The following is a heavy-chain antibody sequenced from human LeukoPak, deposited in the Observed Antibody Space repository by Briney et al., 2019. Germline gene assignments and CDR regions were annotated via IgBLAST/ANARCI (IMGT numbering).Heavy chain of an antibody. J-gene: IGHJ6*03. D-gene: IGHD3-10*01. CDR1: FISFA. Sequence: FISFAISWVRQAPGQGLEWMGGIIPIFGSTNYAQKFQGRVTITADKSTTTVYMELRSLRSEDTAVYYCARPRFPYYRLSGPDYYYMDVWGQGTLVTVSS. V-gene: IGHV1-69*06. CDR2: IIPIFGST. CDR3: ARPRFPYYRLSGPDYYYMDV.